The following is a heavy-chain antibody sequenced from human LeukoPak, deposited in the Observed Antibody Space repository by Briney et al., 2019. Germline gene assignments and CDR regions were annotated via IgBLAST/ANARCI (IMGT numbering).Heavy chain of an antibody. CDR2: ISSSSSYI. Sequence: PGGSLRLSCAASGFTFSSYVMKWVRQAPGKGLEWVSAISSSSSYIYYADSVKGRFTISRDNAKNSLFLQMNSLRAEDTAVYYCARGGGYCGGDCYGIDYWGQGILVTVSS. CDR3: ARGGGYCGGDCYGIDY. CDR1: GFTFSSYV. J-gene: IGHJ4*02. V-gene: IGHV3-21*06. D-gene: IGHD2-21*01.